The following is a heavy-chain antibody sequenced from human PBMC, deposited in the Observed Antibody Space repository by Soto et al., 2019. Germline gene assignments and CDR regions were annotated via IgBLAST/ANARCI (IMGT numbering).Heavy chain of an antibody. V-gene: IGHV3-21*01. D-gene: IGHD2-8*01. J-gene: IGHJ6*02. CDR2: ISGPSIYI. Sequence: EVPLVESGGGLVQPGGSLRLSCVASGFTFSGYSINWVRQAPGKGLEWVSYISGPSIYIYYADSVKGRFTISRDNAKSAVYLQMNSLRAEDTAVYYCARGFRNGFNVWGQGTTVSVSS. CDR1: GFTFSGYS. CDR3: ARGFRNGFNV.